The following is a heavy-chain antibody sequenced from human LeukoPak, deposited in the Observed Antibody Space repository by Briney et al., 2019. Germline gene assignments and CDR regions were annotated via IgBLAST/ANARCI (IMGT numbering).Heavy chain of an antibody. CDR1: GFTFDDYA. CDR2: INWSSQSI. D-gene: IGHD6-6*01. CDR3: AKGSSYTKTYYCDY. Sequence: PGRSLRLSCVVSGFTFDDYAMNWVRQAPGKGLEWVSGINWSSQSIAYADSVKGRFTISRDNAKNSLYLQMNDLRPEDMAFYYCAKGSSYTKTYYCDYWGQGTLVTVSS. V-gene: IGHV3-9*03. J-gene: IGHJ4*02.